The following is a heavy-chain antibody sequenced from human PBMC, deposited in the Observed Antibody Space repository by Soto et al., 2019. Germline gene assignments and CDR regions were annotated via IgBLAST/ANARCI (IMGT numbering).Heavy chain of an antibody. Sequence: QVQLVQSGAEVKKPGSSVKVSCKASGGTFSTYTITWVRQAPGQGLEWMGGIIPIFGTANYPQKLQGRVTITADESTRTAYMEVSSLRSEDTGVYYCARSQDSSGYWNNCFDPWGQGTLVTVSS. V-gene: IGHV1-69*01. CDR1: GGTFSTYT. CDR3: ARSQDSSGYWNNCFDP. D-gene: IGHD3-22*01. J-gene: IGHJ5*02. CDR2: IIPIFGTA.